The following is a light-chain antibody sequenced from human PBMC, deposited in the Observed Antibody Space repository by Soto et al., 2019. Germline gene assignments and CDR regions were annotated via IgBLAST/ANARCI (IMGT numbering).Light chain of an antibody. Sequence: QSALTQPPSASGSPGQSVTISCTGTSSDVGGYKYVSWYQQHPGKAPKLMIYGVNKRPSGVPDRFSGSKSGNTASSTVSGLQSEDEADYYCSSYAGSNNYVFGTGTKLTVL. CDR3: SSYAGSNNYV. J-gene: IGLJ1*01. V-gene: IGLV2-8*01. CDR1: SSDVGGYKY. CDR2: GVN.